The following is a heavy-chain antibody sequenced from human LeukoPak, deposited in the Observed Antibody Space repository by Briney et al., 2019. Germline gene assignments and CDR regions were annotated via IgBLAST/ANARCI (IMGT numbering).Heavy chain of an antibody. Sequence: PGRSLRLSCAASGFTFSSYGMHWVRQAPGKGLEWVAVISYDGSNKYYADSVKGRFTISRDNSKNTLYLQMNSLRAEDTAVYYRAKGGVIANVWGQGTTVTVSS. CDR1: GFTFSSYG. CDR3: AKGGVIANV. CDR2: ISYDGSNK. V-gene: IGHV3-30*18. D-gene: IGHD3-10*01. J-gene: IGHJ6*02.